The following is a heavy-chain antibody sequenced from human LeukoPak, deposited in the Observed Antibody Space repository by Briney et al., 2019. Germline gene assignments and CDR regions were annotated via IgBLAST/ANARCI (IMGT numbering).Heavy chain of an antibody. CDR3: TLQGGLLGAPDAFDI. D-gene: IGHD3-16*01. CDR2: IYTSGST. Sequence: SETLSFTCTVSGGSISSYYWSWIRQPAGKGLEWIGRIYTSGSTNYNPSLKSRVTMSVDTSKNQFSLKLSSVTAADTAVYYCTLQGGLLGAPDAFDIWGQGTMVTVSS. CDR1: GGSISSYY. J-gene: IGHJ3*02. V-gene: IGHV4-4*07.